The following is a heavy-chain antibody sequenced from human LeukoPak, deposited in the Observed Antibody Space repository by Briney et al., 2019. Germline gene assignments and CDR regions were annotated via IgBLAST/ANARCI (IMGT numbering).Heavy chain of an antibody. CDR1: GGSISSYY. CDR2: IYYSGST. V-gene: IGHV4-59*01. CDR3: ASSMTHYYYYGMDV. J-gene: IGHJ6*02. Sequence: SETLSLTCTVSGGSISSYYWGWIRQPPGKGLEWIGYIYYSGSTNYNPSLKSRVTISVDTSKNQFSLKLSSVTAADTAVYYCASSMTHYYYYGMDVWGQGTTVTVSS.